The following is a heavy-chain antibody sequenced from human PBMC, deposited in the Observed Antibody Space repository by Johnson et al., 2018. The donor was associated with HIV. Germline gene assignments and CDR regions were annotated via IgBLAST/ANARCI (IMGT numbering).Heavy chain of an antibody. V-gene: IGHV3-7*05. D-gene: IGHD6-13*01. CDR3: ASSSSSWRHAFDI. CDR2: IKQDGSET. Sequence: VQLVESGGNVVRPGGSLRLSCAATGFTFSSYWMSWVRQAPGKGLEWVANIKQDGSETYYADSVKGRFTISRDNSKNTLYLQMNSLRAEDTAVYYCASSSSSWRHAFDIWGQGTMVTVSS. CDR1: GFTFSSYW. J-gene: IGHJ3*02.